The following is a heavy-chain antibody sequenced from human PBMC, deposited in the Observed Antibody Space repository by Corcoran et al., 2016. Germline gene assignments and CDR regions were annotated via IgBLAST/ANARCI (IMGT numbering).Heavy chain of an antibody. CDR3: ARVARGNFYFDY. V-gene: IGHV4-34*01. Sequence: QVQLQQWGAGLLKPSETLSLTCAVYGGSFSGYYWSWIRQPPGKGLEWIGKINHSGSTNYNPSLKSRVTISVETSKNQFSLKLSSVTAADTAVYYCARVARGNFYFDYWGQGTLVTVSS. CDR1: GGSFSGYY. J-gene: IGHJ4*02. CDR2: INHSGST. D-gene: IGHD2-21*02.